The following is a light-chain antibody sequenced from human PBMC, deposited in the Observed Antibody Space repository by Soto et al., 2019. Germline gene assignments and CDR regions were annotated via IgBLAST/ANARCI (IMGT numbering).Light chain of an antibody. J-gene: IGKJ4*01. Sequence: PGERATLSCRASQSVSSYFAWYQQNPGQAPSLLIYDASTRAAGIPARFSGSGSGTDFTLTISSREPEDFVVYYCQQRSDWPLTFGGGNKVEIK. CDR3: QQRSDWPLT. CDR2: DAS. V-gene: IGKV3-11*01. CDR1: QSVSSY.